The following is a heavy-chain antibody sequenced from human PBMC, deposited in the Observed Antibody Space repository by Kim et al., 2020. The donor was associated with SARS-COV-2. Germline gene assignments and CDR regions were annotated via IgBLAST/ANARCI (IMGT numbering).Heavy chain of an antibody. CDR3: ARAAARSGGYLF. Sequence: SETLSLTCAVYGGSFSGYYWSWIRQPPGKGLEWIGEINHSGSTNYNPSLKSRVTISVDTSKNQFSLKLSSVTAADTAVYYCARAAARSGGYLFWGQGTLVTVSS. CDR2: INHSGST. D-gene: IGHD3-10*01. J-gene: IGHJ1*01. CDR1: GGSFSGYY. V-gene: IGHV4-34*01.